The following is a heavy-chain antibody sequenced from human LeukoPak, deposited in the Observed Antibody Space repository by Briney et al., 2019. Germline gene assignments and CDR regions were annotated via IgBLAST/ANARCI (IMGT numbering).Heavy chain of an antibody. D-gene: IGHD2-2*01. Sequence: GALRLSCAASGFTFSNAWMNWVRQAPGKGLEWVGRVKSKIDGGAGTTDYAAPVKGRFTISRDDSKNTLYLQMNSLRVEDTAVYYCARGRGDSASWYFDYWGQGTLVTVSS. V-gene: IGHV3-15*07. J-gene: IGHJ4*02. CDR3: ARGRGDSASWYFDY. CDR1: GFTFSNAW. CDR2: VKSKIDGGAGTT.